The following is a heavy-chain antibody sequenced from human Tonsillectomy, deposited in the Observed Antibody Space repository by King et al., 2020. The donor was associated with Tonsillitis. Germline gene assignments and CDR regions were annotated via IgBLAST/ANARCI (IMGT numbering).Heavy chain of an antibody. CDR2: ISGSGGST. D-gene: IGHD2-15*01. V-gene: IGHV3-23*04. J-gene: IGHJ3*02. CDR3: AKGCSGGSCCFNI. CDR1: GFTFSTYA. Sequence: EVQLVESGGDLVHPGGSLRLSCAASGFTFSTYAMVWVRQAPGKGLEWVSAISGSGGSTYYADSVKGRFTISRDNSKNTLFLQMNSLRAEDTAVYYCAKGCSGGSCCFNIWGQGTMVTVSS.